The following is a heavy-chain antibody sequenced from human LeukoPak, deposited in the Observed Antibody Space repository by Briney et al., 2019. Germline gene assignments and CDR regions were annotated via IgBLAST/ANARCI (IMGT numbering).Heavy chain of an antibody. V-gene: IGHV4-34*01. D-gene: IGHD3-22*01. CDR3: ARGPFCTDDSCYENWFDS. Sequence: SETLSLTCAVYGGSFSGYYWNWIRRPPGKGLEWIGEIHHSETANYNPSLKSRVTISIDTSKNQFSLNLRSVTAADTAVYYCARGPFCTDDSCYENWFDSWGQGSQVTVSS. CDR1: GGSFSGYY. CDR2: IHHSETA. J-gene: IGHJ5*01.